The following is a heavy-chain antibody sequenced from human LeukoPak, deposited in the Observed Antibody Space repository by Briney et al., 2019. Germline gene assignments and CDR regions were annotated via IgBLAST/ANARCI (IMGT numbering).Heavy chain of an antibody. CDR2: IYYSGST. CDR1: GGSISSYY. D-gene: IGHD1-26*01. Sequence: SETLSLTCTVSGGSISSYYWSWIRQPPGKGLEWIGYIYYSGSTNYNPSLKSRVTISVDTSKNQFSLKLSSVTAADTAVYYCARNGFWELLPNYFDYWGQGTLVTVSS. CDR3: ARNGFWELLPNYFDY. J-gene: IGHJ4*02. V-gene: IGHV4-59*01.